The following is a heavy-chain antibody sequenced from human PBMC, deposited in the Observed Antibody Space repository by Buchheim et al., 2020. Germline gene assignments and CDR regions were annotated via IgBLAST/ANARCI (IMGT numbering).Heavy chain of an antibody. V-gene: IGHV4-34*01. CDR3: ARGGITRYYYYGMDV. J-gene: IGHJ6*02. Sequence: QVQLQQWGAGLLKPSETLSLTCAVYGGSFSGYYWSWIRQPPGKGLEWIGEINHSGSTNYNPSLKSRVTISVDTSKNQFFLTLSSVTAADTAVHYCARGGITRYYYYGMDVWGQGTT. CDR1: GGSFSGYY. CDR2: INHSGST. D-gene: IGHD1-14*01.